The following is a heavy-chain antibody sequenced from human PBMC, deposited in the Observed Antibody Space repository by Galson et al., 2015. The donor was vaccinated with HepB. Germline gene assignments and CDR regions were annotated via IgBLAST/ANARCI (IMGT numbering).Heavy chain of an antibody. V-gene: IGHV4-39*01. CDR2: IYYSGST. D-gene: IGHD4-23*01. Sequence: ETLSLTCTVSGGSISSSSYYWGWIRQPPGKGLEWIGSIYYSGSTYYNPSLKSRVTISVDTSKNQFSLKLSSVTAADTAVYYCARHRKGPTTVVINNWFDPWGQGTLVTVSS. CDR1: GGSISSSSYY. J-gene: IGHJ5*02. CDR3: ARHRKGPTTVVINNWFDP.